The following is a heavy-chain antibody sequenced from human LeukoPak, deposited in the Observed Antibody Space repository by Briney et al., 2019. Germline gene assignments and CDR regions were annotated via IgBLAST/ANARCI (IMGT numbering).Heavy chain of an antibody. J-gene: IGHJ5*02. V-gene: IGHV1-2*02. CDR3: AGDDPENSSSWNWFDP. Sequence: VASVKVSCKASGYTFTGYYMHWVRQAPGQGLEWMGWINPNSGGTNYAQKFQGRVTMTRDTSINTAYMELSRLRSDDTAVYYCAGDDPENSSSWNWFDPWGQGTLVTVSS. D-gene: IGHD6-13*01. CDR1: GYTFTGYY. CDR2: INPNSGGT.